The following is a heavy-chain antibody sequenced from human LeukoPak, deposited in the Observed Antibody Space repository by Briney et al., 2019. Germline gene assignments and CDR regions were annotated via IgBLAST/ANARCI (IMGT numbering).Heavy chain of an antibody. V-gene: IGHV1-18*01. D-gene: IGHD4-17*01. CDR2: IYVYNGNT. CDR3: ARRSMTTALSHFDY. Sequence: ASVKVSCKASGYTFSSYGISWVRQAPGQGLEWMGWIYVYNGNTNYAQKVQDRVTMTTDTSTSTAFMELRSLRSDDTAVYYCARRSMTTALSHFDYWGQGTLVTVSS. CDR1: GYTFSSYG. J-gene: IGHJ4*02.